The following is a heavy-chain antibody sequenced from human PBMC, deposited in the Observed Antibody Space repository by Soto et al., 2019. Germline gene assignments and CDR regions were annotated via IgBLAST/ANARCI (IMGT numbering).Heavy chain of an antibody. CDR3: VGTGTTDDV. D-gene: IGHD1-1*01. CDR1: RGSITSGDYY. J-gene: IGHJ4*02. Sequence: SQTLSLPCTVSRGSITSGDYYWSCIRQADGTCLEGIGYIYYTGGSYYNPSLKSRATMSVDVSKNQFSLQLTSVTSTDTAVYYCVGTGTTDDVWGQGMLVT. V-gene: IGHV4-30-4*01. CDR2: IYYTGGS.